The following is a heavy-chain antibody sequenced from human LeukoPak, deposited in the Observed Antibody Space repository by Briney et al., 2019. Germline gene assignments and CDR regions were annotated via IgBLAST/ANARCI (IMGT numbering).Heavy chain of an antibody. CDR3: ARRGPDAFDI. V-gene: IGHV3-33*01. CDR2: IWFDGSNK. Sequence: GGSLRLSCAASGFTFLSYGMHWVRQAPGKGLEWVAIIWFDGSNKYYGDPVKGRFTISRDNSKNTVFLQMNSLRAEDTAVYYCARRGPDAFDIWGQGTTVTVSS. CDR1: GFTFLSYG. J-gene: IGHJ3*02.